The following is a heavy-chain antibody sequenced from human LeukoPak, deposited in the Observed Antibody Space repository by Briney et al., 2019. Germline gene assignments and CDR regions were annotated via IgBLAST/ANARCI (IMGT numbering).Heavy chain of an antibody. Sequence: ASVKVSCKASGYTFTSYAMNWVRQAPGQGLEWMGWISAYNGNTNYAQKLQGRVTMTTDTSTSTAYMELRSLRSDDTAVYYCARGQPKGYYYMDVWGKGTTVTVSS. D-gene: IGHD5-18*01. CDR3: ARGQPKGYYYMDV. V-gene: IGHV1-18*01. CDR2: ISAYNGNT. CDR1: GYTFTSYA. J-gene: IGHJ6*03.